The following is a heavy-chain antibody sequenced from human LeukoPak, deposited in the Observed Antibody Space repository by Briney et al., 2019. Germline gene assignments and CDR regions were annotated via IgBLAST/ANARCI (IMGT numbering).Heavy chain of an antibody. D-gene: IGHD2-2*01. CDR1: GFTFSSYW. CDR3: AREADCSSSSCYYFDY. J-gene: IGHJ4*02. Sequence: GGSLRLSCAASGFTFSSYWMNWVRQAPGKGLEWVANMKEDGGEKYYVDSVKGRFTISRDNAKNSLYLQMNSLRAEDTAVYYCAREADCSSSSCYYFDYWGQGTLVTVSS. CDR2: MKEDGGEK. V-gene: IGHV3-7*04.